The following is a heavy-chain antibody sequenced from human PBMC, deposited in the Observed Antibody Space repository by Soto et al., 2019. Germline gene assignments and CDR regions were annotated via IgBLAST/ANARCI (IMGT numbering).Heavy chain of an antibody. CDR1: GFTFDDYA. J-gene: IGHJ4*02. D-gene: IGHD3-3*01. V-gene: IGHV3-9*01. CDR3: AKDGQFGVVNYYFDY. Sequence: GGSLRLSCAASGFTFDDYAMHWVRQAPGKGLEWVSGISWNSGSIGYADSVKGRFTISRDNAKNSLYLQMNSLRAEDTALYYCAKDGQFGVVNYYFDYWGQGTLVTVSS. CDR2: ISWNSGSI.